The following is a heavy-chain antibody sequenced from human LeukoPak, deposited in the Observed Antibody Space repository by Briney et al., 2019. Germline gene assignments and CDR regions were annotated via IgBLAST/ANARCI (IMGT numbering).Heavy chain of an antibody. V-gene: IGHV3-23*01. CDR2: ISTTGDRT. J-gene: IGHJ4*02. CDR3: GGDY. Sequence: GGSLRVSCAASGLSFSSYAMSWVRQAPGTGLEWVSTISTTGDRTYYADSVKGRFTISRDNSKNTLYLQMNNLRVEDTAIYYCGGDYWGQGTLVTVSS. CDR1: GLSFSSYA.